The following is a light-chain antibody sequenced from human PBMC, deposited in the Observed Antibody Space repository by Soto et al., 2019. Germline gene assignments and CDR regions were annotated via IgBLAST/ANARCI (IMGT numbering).Light chain of an antibody. CDR2: DNN. Sequence: SVLTQPPSVSAAPGQKVTISCSGSSSNIGNNYVSWYQQLPGTAPKLLIYDNNKRPSGIPDRFSGSKSGTSATLGITGLQTGDEADYYCGTWDSSLSGVFGTGTKVTVL. CDR3: GTWDSSLSGV. J-gene: IGLJ1*01. V-gene: IGLV1-51*01. CDR1: SSNIGNNY.